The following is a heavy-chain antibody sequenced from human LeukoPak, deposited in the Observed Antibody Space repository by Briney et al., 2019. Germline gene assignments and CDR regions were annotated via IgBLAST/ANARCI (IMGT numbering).Heavy chain of an antibody. D-gene: IGHD6-13*01. Sequence: ASVKVSCKASGYTFTSYDINWVRQATGQGLEWMGWMNPNSGNTGYAQKLQGRVTMTTDTSTSTAYMELRSLRSDDTAVYYCARGQYSSQEYWGQGTLVTVSS. CDR1: GYTFTSYD. CDR3: ARGQYSSQEY. CDR2: MNPNSGNT. V-gene: IGHV1-8*01. J-gene: IGHJ4*02.